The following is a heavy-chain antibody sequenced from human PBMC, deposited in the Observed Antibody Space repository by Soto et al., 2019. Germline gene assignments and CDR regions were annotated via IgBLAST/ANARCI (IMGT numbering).Heavy chain of an antibody. CDR1: GFMFSSAW. Sequence: EVQVVESGGDLVEPGGSLRLSCETSGFMFSSAWMSWVRQGPGKGLEWVARIKSKKDGGARDYAAPVNGRFSISRDDSKSTVYLQMNSLRSEDTALYYCVEGWNDFWGQGTLVTVSS. D-gene: IGHD1-1*01. J-gene: IGHJ4*02. CDR2: IKSKKDGGAR. V-gene: IGHV3-15*01. CDR3: VEGWNDF.